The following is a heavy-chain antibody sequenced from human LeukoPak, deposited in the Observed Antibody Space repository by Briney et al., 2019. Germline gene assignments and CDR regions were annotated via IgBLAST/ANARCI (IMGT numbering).Heavy chain of an antibody. D-gene: IGHD3-3*01. V-gene: IGHV4-59*08. Sequence: PSETLSLTCTVSGGSISSYYWSWIRQPPGKGLEWIGYIYYSGSTNYNPSLKSRVTISVDTSKNQFSLKLSSVTAADTAVYYRARHYTHYDFWSGLFRWGQGTLVTVSS. CDR2: IYYSGST. CDR1: GGSISSYY. CDR3: ARHYTHYDFWSGLFR. J-gene: IGHJ1*01.